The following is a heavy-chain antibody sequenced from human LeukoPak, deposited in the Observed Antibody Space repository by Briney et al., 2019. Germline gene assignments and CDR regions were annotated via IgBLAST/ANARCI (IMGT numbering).Heavy chain of an antibody. V-gene: IGHV3-74*01. Sequence: GGSLRLSCAASGLIFSNNWMHWVRQAPGKGLVWVSHINKDGSTTNYADSVKGRFTISRDNARNTLYLQMNSLRVEDTAVYYCVSSLGGNDNWGRGTLVSVSS. CDR2: INKDGSTT. CDR3: VSSLGGNDN. J-gene: IGHJ4*02. CDR1: GLIFSNNW.